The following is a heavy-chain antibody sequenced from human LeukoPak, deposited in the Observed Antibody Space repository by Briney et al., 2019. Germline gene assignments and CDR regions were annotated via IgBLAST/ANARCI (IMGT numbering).Heavy chain of an antibody. CDR1: GYTFTVFY. Sequence: ASVTVSCKASGYTFTVFYIHWLRQAPGQGLAWMAWINPQSGATNYAQKFRGRVTMTRDMSITTAYMEVTSLRSDDTAVYYCARGGDDSGLYFAYWGQGTLVSVSS. D-gene: IGHD3-22*01. CDR2: INPQSGAT. V-gene: IGHV1-2*02. J-gene: IGHJ4*02. CDR3: ARGGDDSGLYFAY.